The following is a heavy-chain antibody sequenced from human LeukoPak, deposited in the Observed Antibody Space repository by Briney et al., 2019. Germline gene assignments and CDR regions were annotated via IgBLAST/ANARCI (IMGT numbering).Heavy chain of an antibody. V-gene: IGHV1-69*13. CDR1: GGTFSSYA. D-gene: IGHD5-12*01. Sequence: AASVKVSCKASGGTFSSYAISWVRQAPGQGLEWMGGIIPIFGTANYAQKFQGRVTITADESTSTAYMELSSLRSEDTAVYYCARFGGYGGEGYFDYWGQGSLVTVSS. CDR2: IIPIFGTA. CDR3: ARFGGYGGEGYFDY. J-gene: IGHJ4*02.